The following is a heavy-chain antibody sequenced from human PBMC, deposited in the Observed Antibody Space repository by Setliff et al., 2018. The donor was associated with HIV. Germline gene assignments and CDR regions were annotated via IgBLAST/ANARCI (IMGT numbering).Heavy chain of an antibody. CDR2: IYYSGSI. Sequence: SETLSLTCTVSGGSISSSSNYWGWIRQPPGKGLEWIGSIYYSGSIYYNLSLKSRVTISVDTSKNQFSLKLSSVTAADTAVYYCARGGGFWSGQLDYWGQGSLVTVSS. CDR3: ARGGGFWSGQLDY. CDR1: GGSISSSSNY. V-gene: IGHV4-39*01. D-gene: IGHD3-3*01. J-gene: IGHJ4*02.